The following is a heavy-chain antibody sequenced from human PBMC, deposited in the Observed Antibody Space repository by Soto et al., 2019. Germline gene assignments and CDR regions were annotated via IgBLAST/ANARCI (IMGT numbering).Heavy chain of an antibody. CDR2: INPNSGGT. CDR3: ARATGTGNYYYYYGMDV. D-gene: IGHD1-1*01. CDR1: GYTFTGYY. J-gene: IGHJ6*02. Sequence: ASVKVSCKASGYTFTGYYMHWVRQAPGQGLEWMGWINPNSGGTNYAQKYQGWVTMTRDTSISTAYMELSRLRSDDTAVYYCARATGTGNYYYYYGMDVWGQGTTVTVSS. V-gene: IGHV1-2*04.